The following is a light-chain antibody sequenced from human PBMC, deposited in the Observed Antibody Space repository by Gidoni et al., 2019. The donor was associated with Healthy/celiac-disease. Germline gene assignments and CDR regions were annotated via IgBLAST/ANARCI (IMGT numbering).Light chain of an antibody. V-gene: IGLV2-23*01. CDR1: SSDVGSYNL. CDR2: EGS. CDR3: CLYAGSSTSVV. Sequence: QSALTQPASVSGSPGQSITISCTGTSSDVGSYNLVSWYQQHPGKAPKPMIYEGSKRPSGVSNRFPGSKSGNTASLTISGLQAEDEADYYCCLYAGSSTSVVFGGGTKLTVL. J-gene: IGLJ2*01.